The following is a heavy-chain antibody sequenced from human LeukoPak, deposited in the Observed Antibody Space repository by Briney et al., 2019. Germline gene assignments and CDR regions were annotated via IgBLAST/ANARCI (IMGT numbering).Heavy chain of an antibody. CDR3: ARRGYSGYHNSYYYYGMDV. J-gene: IGHJ6*02. V-gene: IGHV5-51*01. Sequence: GESLQISCKGSGYSFTSYWIGWVRQLPGKGLEWMGIIYPGDSDTRYSPSFQGQVTISADKSISTAYLQWSSLKASDTAMYYCARRGYSGYHNSYYYYGMDVWGQGTTVTVSS. D-gene: IGHD5-12*01. CDR1: GYSFTSYW. CDR2: IYPGDSDT.